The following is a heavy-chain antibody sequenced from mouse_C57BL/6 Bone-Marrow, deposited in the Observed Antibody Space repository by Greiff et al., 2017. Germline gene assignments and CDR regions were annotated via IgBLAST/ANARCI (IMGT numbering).Heavy chain of an antibody. V-gene: IGHV3-8*01. D-gene: IGHD1-1*01. Sequence: EVHLVESGPGLAKPSQTLSLTCSVTGYSITSDYWNWIRKFPGNKLAYMGYISYSGSTYYHPSLKSRISITRDTSKNQYYLQLNAVTTEDTATYYWASSVLPYAMDYWGQGTSVTVSS. CDR3: ASSVLPYAMDY. CDR1: GYSITSDY. CDR2: ISYSGST. J-gene: IGHJ4*01.